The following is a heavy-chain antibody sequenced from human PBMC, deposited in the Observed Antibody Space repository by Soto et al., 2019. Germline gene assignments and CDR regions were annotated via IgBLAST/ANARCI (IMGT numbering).Heavy chain of an antibody. CDR1: GFTFSSYA. D-gene: IGHD3-16*02. CDR3: AKALGELSPESYDY. V-gene: IGHV3-30*18. Sequence: ESGGGVVQPGRSLRLSCAASGFTFSSYAMHWVRQAPGKGLEWVAVISYDGSDKYYADSVKGRFTISRDNHKNTLNRQMNSLRADDTAVYYCAKALGELSPESYDYWGQGTLITVSS. J-gene: IGHJ4*02. CDR2: ISYDGSDK.